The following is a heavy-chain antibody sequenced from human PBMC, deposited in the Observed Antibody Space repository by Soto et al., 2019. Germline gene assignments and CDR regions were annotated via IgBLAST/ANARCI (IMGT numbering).Heavy chain of an antibody. V-gene: IGHV4-34*01. J-gene: IGHJ5*02. CDR1: GGSFSGHY. CDR2: INHSGST. D-gene: IGHD2-15*01. Sequence: SETLSLTCAVYGGSFSGHYWSWIRQPPGKGLEWIGEINHSGSTNYNPSLKSRVTISVDTSKNQFSLKLSSVTAADTAVYYCARGDQYCSGGSCYSGWFDPWGQGTLVTVSS. CDR3: ARGDQYCSGGSCYSGWFDP.